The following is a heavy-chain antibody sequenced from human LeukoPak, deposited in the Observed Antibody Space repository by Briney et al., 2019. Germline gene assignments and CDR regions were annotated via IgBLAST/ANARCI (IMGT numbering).Heavy chain of an antibody. D-gene: IGHD7-27*01. CDR2: IYYSGST. CDR3: ARDQLGLWYFDL. V-gene: IGHV4-59*01. Sequence: KPSETLSLTCTVSGGSISSYYWSWIRQPPGKGLEWIGYIYYSGSTNYNPSLKSRVTISVDTSKNQFSLKLSSVTAADTAVYYCARDQLGLWYFDLWGRGTLVTVSS. J-gene: IGHJ2*01. CDR1: GGSISSYY.